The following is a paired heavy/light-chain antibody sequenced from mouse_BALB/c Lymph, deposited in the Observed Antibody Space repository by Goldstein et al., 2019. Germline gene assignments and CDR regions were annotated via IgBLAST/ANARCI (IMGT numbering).Light chain of an antibody. Sequence: DVLMTQTPLSLPVSLGDQASISCRSSQSILHSDGNTYLEWYLQKPGQSPKLLIYKVSNRFSGVPDRFSGSGSGTDFTLKISRVEAEDLGVYYCFQGSHIPFTFGSGTKLEIK. V-gene: IGKV1-117*01. J-gene: IGKJ4*01. CDR2: KVS. CDR1: QSILHSDGNTY. CDR3: FQGSHIPFT.
Heavy chain of an antibody. V-gene: IGHV1-31*01. Sequence: EVQLQQSGPELVKPGASVKISCKASGYSFTGYYIHWVKQSHGNSLDWLGYIYPYNGISAYNQKFKAKATLTVDKSSSTAYMEFRSLTSEDSAVYYCALIYYGNLYAMDYWGQGTSVTVSS. CDR2: IYPYNGIS. CDR3: ALIYYGNLYAMDY. D-gene: IGHD2-1*01. CDR1: GYSFTGYY. J-gene: IGHJ4*01.